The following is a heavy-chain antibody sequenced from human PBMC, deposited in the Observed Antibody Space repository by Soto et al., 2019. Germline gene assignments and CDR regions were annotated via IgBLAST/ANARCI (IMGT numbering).Heavy chain of an antibody. CDR1: GFTFDDYS. Sequence: PGESLRLSCVASGFTFDDYSMHWVRQAPGKGLEWVSGIDWNGRRMDYADSVKGRFTISRDNAKNSVYLQMNSLRAEDTALYYCAKDKRAIHYFDYWGQGALVTVSS. CDR2: IDWNGRRM. J-gene: IGHJ4*02. D-gene: IGHD3-10*01. CDR3: AKDKRAIHYFDY. V-gene: IGHV3-9*01.